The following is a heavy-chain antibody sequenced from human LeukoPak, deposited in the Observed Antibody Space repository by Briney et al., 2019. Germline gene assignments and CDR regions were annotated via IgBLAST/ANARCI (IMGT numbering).Heavy chain of an antibody. V-gene: IGHV1-18*01. CDR2: ISAYNGNT. D-gene: IGHD1-1*01. CDR1: GYTFTSYG. CDR3: ARAPLTTGKAWFAP. J-gene: IGHJ5*02. Sequence: ASVKVSCKPSGYTFTSYGIIWVRQAPGHRLEGMGGISAYNGNTNYAQKLQRRVTMTTYTSTSTGYMELRSLRSDHTAVYYCARAPLTTGKAWFAPWGQGTLVSVSS.